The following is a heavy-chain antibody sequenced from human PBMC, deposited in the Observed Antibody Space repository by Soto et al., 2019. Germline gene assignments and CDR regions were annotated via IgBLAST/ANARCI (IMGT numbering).Heavy chain of an antibody. CDR2: IKHSGSS. CDR3: ARGGSSDWRVALDI. Sequence: ETLSLTCAVYAGSFSHYYWNWIRQSPGKGLEWIGKIKHSGSSNYNPSLRSRVSISVDMSKNQFSLRLTSVTAADTAVYYCARGGSSDWRVALDIWGQGTMVTVSS. J-gene: IGHJ3*02. D-gene: IGHD6-19*01. V-gene: IGHV4-34*01. CDR1: AGSFSHYY.